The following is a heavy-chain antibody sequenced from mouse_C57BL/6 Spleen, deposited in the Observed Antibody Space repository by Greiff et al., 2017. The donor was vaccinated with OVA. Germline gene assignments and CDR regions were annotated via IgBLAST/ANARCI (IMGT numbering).Heavy chain of an antibody. Sequence: EVMLVESGGGLVKPGGSLKLSCAASGFTFSDYGMHWVRQAPEKGLEWVAYISSGSSTIYYADTVKGRFTISRDNAKNTLFLQMTSLRSEDTAMYYCARPPYYYGAFDYWGQGTTLTVSS. CDR1: GFTFSDYG. CDR3: ARPPYYYGAFDY. V-gene: IGHV5-17*01. J-gene: IGHJ2*01. D-gene: IGHD1-1*01. CDR2: ISSGSSTI.